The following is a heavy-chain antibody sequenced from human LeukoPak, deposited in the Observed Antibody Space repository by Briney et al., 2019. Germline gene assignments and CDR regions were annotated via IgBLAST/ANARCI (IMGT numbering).Heavy chain of an antibody. J-gene: IGHJ4*02. CDR2: MNPDNGNT. D-gene: IGHD5-18*01. CDR3: ARGGDTAMVTSDY. V-gene: IGHV1-8*01. CDR1: GYTFTSYG. Sequence: ASVKVSCKASGYTFTSYGINWVRQATGQGLEWMGWMNPDNGNTGYAQKFQGRVTMTRNTSISTAYMELSSLRSEDTAVYYCARGGDTAMVTSDYWGQGTLVTVSS.